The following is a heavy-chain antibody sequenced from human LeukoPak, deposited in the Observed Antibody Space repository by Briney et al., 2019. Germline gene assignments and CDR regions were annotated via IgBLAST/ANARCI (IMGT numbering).Heavy chain of an antibody. CDR2: ISYDGSNK. J-gene: IGHJ4*02. CDR3: AKVPPAVAGRPLDY. Sequence: GGSLRLSCAASGFTFSSYGMHWVRQAPGKGLEWVAVISYDGSNKYYADSVKGRFTISRDNSKNTLYLQMNSLRAEDTAVYYCAKVPPAVAGRPLDYWGQGTLVTVSS. CDR1: GFTFSSYG. D-gene: IGHD6-19*01. V-gene: IGHV3-30*18.